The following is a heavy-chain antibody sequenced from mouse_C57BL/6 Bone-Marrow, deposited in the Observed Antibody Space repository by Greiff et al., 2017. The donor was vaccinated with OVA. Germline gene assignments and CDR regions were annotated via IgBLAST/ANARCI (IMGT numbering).Heavy chain of an antibody. V-gene: IGHV7-1*01. Sequence: DVKLVESGGGLVQSGRSLRLSCATSGFTFSDFYMEWVRQAPGKGLEWIAASRNKANDYTTDYSASVKGRFIGSRDTSQSILYLQMNALRAEDTAIYYCARADGYSWYFDVWGTGTTVTVSS. CDR1: GFTFSDFY. CDR2: SRNKANDYTT. D-gene: IGHD2-3*01. CDR3: ARADGYSWYFDV. J-gene: IGHJ1*03.